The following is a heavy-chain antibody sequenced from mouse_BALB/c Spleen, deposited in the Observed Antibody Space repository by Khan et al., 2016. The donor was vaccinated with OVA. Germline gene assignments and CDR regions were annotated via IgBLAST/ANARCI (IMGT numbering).Heavy chain of an antibody. J-gene: IGHJ2*01. CDR1: GYIFTNYV. CDR3: ARGNWQSYYFDY. Sequence: VQLKQSGPELVKPGASVKMSCKASGYIFTNYVLHWVKQKSGQGLEWIGNINPYNGGTKYNEKFKGKATLASDKSSITAYMELGSLTSEDSAVYYCARGNWQSYYFDYWGQGTTLTLSS. V-gene: IGHV1S136*01. CDR2: INPYNGGT. D-gene: IGHD4-1*01.